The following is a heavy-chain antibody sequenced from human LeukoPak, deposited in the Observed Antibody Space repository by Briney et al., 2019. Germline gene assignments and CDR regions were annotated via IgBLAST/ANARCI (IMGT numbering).Heavy chain of an antibody. CDR1: GFTFSSYG. V-gene: IGHV3-30*02. CDR2: IWYDGSNK. CDR3: AKESDVFDI. J-gene: IGHJ3*02. Sequence: GGSLRLSCAASGFTFSSYGMHWVRQAPGKGPEWVAVIWYDGSNKYYADSVKGRFTISRDNSQNTLYLQMNSLRLEDTAVHYCAKESDVFDIWGQGTMVTVSS.